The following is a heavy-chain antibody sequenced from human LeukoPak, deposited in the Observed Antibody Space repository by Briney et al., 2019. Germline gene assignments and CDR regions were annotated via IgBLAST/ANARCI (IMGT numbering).Heavy chain of an antibody. J-gene: IGHJ3*02. Sequence: SETLSLTCTVSGDSISSSSYFWGWIRQPPGKGLEWIGSLSYSGRAFYHPSLESRVTMSLDTSKKEFSLELRSVTAADTAEYFCARLPATGDGGRGAVDIWGQGTMVTVSS. D-gene: IGHD7-27*01. CDR3: ARLPATGDGGRGAVDI. V-gene: IGHV4-39*01. CDR1: GDSISSSSYF. CDR2: LSYSGRA.